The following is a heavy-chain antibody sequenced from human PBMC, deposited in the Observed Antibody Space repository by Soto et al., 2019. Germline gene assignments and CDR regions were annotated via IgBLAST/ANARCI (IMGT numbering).Heavy chain of an antibody. D-gene: IGHD3-3*01. CDR2: ISGSGGST. Sequence: GGSLRLSCAASGFTFSSYAMSWVRQAPGKGLEWVSAISGSGGSTYYADSVKGRFTISRDNSKNTLYLQMNSLRAEDTAVYYCARDRRFLEWLLAATWGNFDYWGQGTLVTVSS. CDR1: GFTFSSYA. CDR3: ARDRRFLEWLLAATWGNFDY. J-gene: IGHJ4*02. V-gene: IGHV3-23*01.